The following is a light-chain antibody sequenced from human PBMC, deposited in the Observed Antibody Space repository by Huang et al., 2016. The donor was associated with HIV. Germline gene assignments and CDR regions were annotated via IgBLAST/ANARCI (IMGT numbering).Light chain of an antibody. V-gene: IGKV4-1*01. Sequence: DIIMSQSPESLTVSLGERATLNCRSRQSVYASSTSKDYMAWFQQKPGQPPKLLLFWAPSREVGVPDRFSGSGSGTHFTLTSANLQPEDAAIYYCQQYYSLPQTFGQGTRV. CDR3: QQYYSLPQT. CDR2: WAP. J-gene: IGKJ1*01. CDR1: QSVYASSTSKDY.